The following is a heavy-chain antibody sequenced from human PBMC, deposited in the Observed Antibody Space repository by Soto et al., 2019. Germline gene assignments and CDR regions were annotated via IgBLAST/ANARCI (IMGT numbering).Heavy chain of an antibody. CDR2: INPSGGST. Sequence: GASVKVSCKASGYTFTSYYMHWVRQAPGQGLEWMGIINPSGGSTSYAQKFQGRVTMTRDTSTSTVYMELSSLRSEDTAVYYCARPSSEGLRYCDWLPQGHFDYWGRGTLVTVSS. CDR1: GYTFTSYY. J-gene: IGHJ4*02. V-gene: IGHV1-46*01. CDR3: ARPSSEGLRYCDWLPQGHFDY. D-gene: IGHD3-9*01.